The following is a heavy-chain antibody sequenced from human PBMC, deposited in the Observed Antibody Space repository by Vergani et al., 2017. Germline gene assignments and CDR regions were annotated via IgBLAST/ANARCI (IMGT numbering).Heavy chain of an antibody. D-gene: IGHD6-13*01. CDR1: GFTFSSYE. Sequence: EVQLVESGGGLVQPGGSLRLSCAASGFTFSSYEMNWVRQAPGKGLEWVSYISSSGSTIYYADSVKGRFTISRDNAKNSLYLQMNSLRAEDTAVYYCARXRTPHSNIAAAGRGWFDPWGQGTLVTVSS. CDR3: ARXRTPHSNIAAAGRGWFDP. J-gene: IGHJ5*02. CDR2: ISSSGSTI. V-gene: IGHV3-48*03.